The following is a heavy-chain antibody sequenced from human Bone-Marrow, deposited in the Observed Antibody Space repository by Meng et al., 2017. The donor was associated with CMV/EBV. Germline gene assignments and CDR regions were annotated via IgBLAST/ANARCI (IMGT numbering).Heavy chain of an antibody. CDR3: AGVDNIAAAGKGAQGPRLLNYYYYGMDV. J-gene: IGHJ6*02. D-gene: IGHD6-13*01. Sequence: SETLSLTCAVYGGSFSGYYWSWIRQPPGKGLEWIGEINHSGSTNYNPSLKSRVTISVDTSKNQFSLKLSSVTAADTAVYYCAGVDNIAAAGKGAQGPRLLNYYYYGMDVWGQGTTVTVSS. CDR2: INHSGST. CDR1: GGSFSGYY. V-gene: IGHV4-34*01.